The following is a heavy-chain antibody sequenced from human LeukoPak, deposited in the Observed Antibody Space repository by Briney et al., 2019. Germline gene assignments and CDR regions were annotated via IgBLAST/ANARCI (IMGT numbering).Heavy chain of an antibody. D-gene: IGHD3-10*01. J-gene: IGHJ6*02. CDR3: ARDREGGSLWSRRPSYNYYGLDV. V-gene: IGHV4-61*01. CDR1: GGSVSSGSYY. Sequence: PSETLSLTCTVSGGSVSSGSYYWSWIRQPPGKGLEWIGYIYYSGSTNYNPSLKSRVTISVDTSKNQFSLKLSSVTAADTAVYYCARDREGGSLWSRRPSYNYYGLDVWGQGTTVTVSS. CDR2: IYYSGST.